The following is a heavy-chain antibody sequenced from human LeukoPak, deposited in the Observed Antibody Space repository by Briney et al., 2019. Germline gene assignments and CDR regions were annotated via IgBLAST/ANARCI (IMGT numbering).Heavy chain of an antibody. CDR2: ISYDGSNK. D-gene: IGHD3-22*01. Sequence: GGSLRLSCAASGFTFSRYGMHWVRQAPGKGLEWVTAISYDGSNKYYADSVKGRFTISRDNSKNTLYVQMNSLRAEDTAVYYCARRNYDSSGYNWFDPWGQGTLVTVSS. V-gene: IGHV3-30*04. CDR3: ARRNYDSSGYNWFDP. J-gene: IGHJ5*02. CDR1: GFTFSRYG.